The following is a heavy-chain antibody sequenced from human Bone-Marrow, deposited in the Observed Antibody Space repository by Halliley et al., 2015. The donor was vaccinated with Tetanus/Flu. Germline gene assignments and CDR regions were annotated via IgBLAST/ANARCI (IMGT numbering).Heavy chain of an antibody. CDR2: INHSGST. V-gene: IGHV4-34*01. CDR3: ARAVWLRLPPSHYYFAMAV. Sequence: TLSLTCAVYGESFSGYYWNWIRQPPGKGLEWIGEINHSGSTNYNPSLKRRVTISVDTSKNQISLNLTSVTAADTAVYYCARAVWLRLPPSHYYFAMAVRGRGTTGTVSS. J-gene: IGHJ6*02. CDR1: GESFSGYY. D-gene: IGHD5-12*01.